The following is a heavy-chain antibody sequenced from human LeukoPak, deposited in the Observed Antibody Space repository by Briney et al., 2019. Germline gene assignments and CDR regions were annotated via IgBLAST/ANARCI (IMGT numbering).Heavy chain of an antibody. V-gene: IGHV3-74*01. CDR2: INSVGSST. D-gene: IGHD3-22*01. CDR3: AKDYYDSSGWDYNWFDP. Sequence: GSLRLSCTASGFIFSTYWMHWVRQAPGKGLVWVSRINSVGSSTNYADSVKGRFTISRDNSKNTLYLQMNSLRAEDTAVYYCAKDYYDSSGWDYNWFDPWGQGTLVTVSS. J-gene: IGHJ5*02. CDR1: GFIFSTYW.